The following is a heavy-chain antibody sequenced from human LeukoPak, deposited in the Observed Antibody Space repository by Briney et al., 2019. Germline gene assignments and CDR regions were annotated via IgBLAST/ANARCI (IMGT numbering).Heavy chain of an antibody. V-gene: IGHV3-23*01. Sequence: GGSLRLSCAASGFTFSSYAMSWVRQAPGKGLEWVSAISGSGGSTYYADSVKGRFTISRDNSKNTLYLQMNSLRAEDTAVYYCAKGFRCGWYLDYFDYWGQGTLVTVSS. D-gene: IGHD6-19*01. CDR3: AKGFRCGWYLDYFDY. CDR1: GFTFSSYA. J-gene: IGHJ4*02. CDR2: ISGSGGST.